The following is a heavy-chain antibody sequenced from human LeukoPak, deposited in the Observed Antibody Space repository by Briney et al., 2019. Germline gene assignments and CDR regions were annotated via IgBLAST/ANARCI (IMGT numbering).Heavy chain of an antibody. D-gene: IGHD2-2*01. CDR1: GGSFSGYY. CDR3: ARIVVVPAAMFRNYYYYYGMDV. J-gene: IGHJ6*02. V-gene: IGHV4-34*01. Sequence: ETLSLTCAVYGGSFSGYYWSWIRQPPGKGLEWIGEINHRGSTNYNPSLKSRVTISVDTSKNQFSLKLSSVTAADTAVYYCARIVVVPAAMFRNYYYYYGMDVWGQGTTVTVSS. CDR2: INHRGST.